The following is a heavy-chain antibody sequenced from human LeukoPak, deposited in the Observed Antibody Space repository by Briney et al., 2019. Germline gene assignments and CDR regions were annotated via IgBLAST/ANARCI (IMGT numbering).Heavy chain of an antibody. CDR2: IYYSGST. CDR1: GGSISSVGYY. J-gene: IGHJ4*02. CDR3: ARVSGLSDYGDYLYYFDY. Sequence: SETLSLTCTVSGGSISSVGYYWSWIRQHPGKGLEWIGYIYYSGSTYYNPSLKSRVTISVDTSKNQFSLKLSSVTAADTAVYYCARVSGLSDYGDYLYYFDYWGQGTLVTVSS. V-gene: IGHV4-31*03. D-gene: IGHD4-17*01.